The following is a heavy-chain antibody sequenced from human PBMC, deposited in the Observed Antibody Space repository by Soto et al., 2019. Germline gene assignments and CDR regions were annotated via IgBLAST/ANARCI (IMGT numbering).Heavy chain of an antibody. D-gene: IGHD1-26*01. CDR1: CYSIISGYY. CDR2: IYHSGST. Sequence: PSETLSLTCAFSCYSIISGYYWGWIRQPPGKGLEWIGSIYHSGSTYYNPSLKSRVTISVDTSKNQFSLKLSSVTAADTAVYYCARELVHPEPTFDYWGQGTLVTVSS. CDR3: ARELVHPEPTFDY. V-gene: IGHV4-38-2*02. J-gene: IGHJ4*02.